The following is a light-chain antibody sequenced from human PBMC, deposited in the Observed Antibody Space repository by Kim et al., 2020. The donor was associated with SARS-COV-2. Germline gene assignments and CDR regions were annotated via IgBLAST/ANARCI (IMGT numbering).Light chain of an antibody. CDR2: AAS. CDR1: LGIGNY. J-gene: IGKJ4*01. CDR3: QQSYSLPVT. Sequence: DIQMTQSPSSLSPSVGDTVTITCRPSLGIGNYLNWYQQKPGKAPNLLIYAASSLQSGVPSRFSGSGSGTDVTLTISSVQPEDFATYYCQQSYSLPVTFVGGTKVDIK. V-gene: IGKV1-39*01.